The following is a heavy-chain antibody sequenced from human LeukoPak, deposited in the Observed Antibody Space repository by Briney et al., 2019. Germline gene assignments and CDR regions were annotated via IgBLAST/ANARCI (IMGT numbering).Heavy chain of an antibody. V-gene: IGHV3-74*01. CDR2: INSDGSST. Sequence: GGSLRLSCAASGFTFSSYWMHWVRQAPGKGLVWVSRINSDGSSTSYADSVKGRFTISRDNAKNTLYLQMNRLRAEDTAVYYCARAVVRGHFDIWGQGTMVTVSS. CDR1: GFTFSSYW. J-gene: IGHJ3*02. D-gene: IGHD3-10*01. CDR3: ARAVVRGHFDI.